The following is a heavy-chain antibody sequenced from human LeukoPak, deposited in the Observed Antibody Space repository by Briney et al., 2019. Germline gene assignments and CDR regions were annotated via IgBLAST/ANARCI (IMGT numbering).Heavy chain of an antibody. CDR2: IYYSGST. CDR3: ARHSGSYFYFDY. J-gene: IGHJ4*02. D-gene: IGHD1-26*01. CDR1: GGSISSSSSY. Sequence: PSETLSLTCTVSGGSISSSSSYWGWIRQPPGKGLEWIGSIYYSGSTYYNPSLKSRVTISVDTSKNQFSLKLSSVTAADTAVYYCARHSGSYFYFDYWGQGTLVTVSS. V-gene: IGHV4-39*01.